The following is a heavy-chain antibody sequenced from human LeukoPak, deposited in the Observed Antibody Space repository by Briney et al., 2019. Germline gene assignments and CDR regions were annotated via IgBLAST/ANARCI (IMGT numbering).Heavy chain of an antibody. CDR1: GFTFSMFS. CDR2: MSGSGG. D-gene: IGHD3-22*01. Sequence: GGSLRLSCSVSGFTFSMFSMSWVRQAPGKGLEWVSAMSGSGGYYAGSVKGRFTISRDNSKNTLYLQMNSLRVEDTARYYCAIVDYYDSSGPDHWGRGTLVTVSS. J-gene: IGHJ4*02. V-gene: IGHV3-23*01. CDR3: AIVDYYDSSGPDH.